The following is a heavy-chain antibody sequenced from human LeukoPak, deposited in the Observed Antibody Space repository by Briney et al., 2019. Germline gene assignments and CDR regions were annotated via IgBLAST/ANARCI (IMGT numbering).Heavy chain of an antibody. J-gene: IGHJ4*02. CDR3: ARGSGNYYFDY. D-gene: IGHD6-19*01. V-gene: IGHV3-74*01. CDR1: RFTFSSYC. Sequence: PGGSLRLSCEASRFTFSSYCIHWVRHAPGKGLMWVSRMNPDGSATSSADSVKGRFTISRDNAKNTVYLQMNSLRAEDTAVYYCARGSGNYYFDYWGQGTLVTVSS. CDR2: MNPDGSAT.